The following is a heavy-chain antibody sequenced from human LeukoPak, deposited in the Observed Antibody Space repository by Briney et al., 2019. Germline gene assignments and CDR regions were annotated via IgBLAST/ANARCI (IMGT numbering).Heavy chain of an antibody. CDR1: GGSISSGGYS. V-gene: IGHV4-30-2*05. D-gene: IGHD6-13*01. CDR2: IYHSGST. CDR3: ARGIQSSFDI. J-gene: IGHJ3*02. Sequence: SETLSLTCAVSGGSISSGGYSWSWIRQPPGKGLEWIGYIYHSGSTYYNPSLKSRVTISVDTSKNQFSLKLSSVTAADTAVYYCARGIQSSFDIWGQGTMVTVSS.